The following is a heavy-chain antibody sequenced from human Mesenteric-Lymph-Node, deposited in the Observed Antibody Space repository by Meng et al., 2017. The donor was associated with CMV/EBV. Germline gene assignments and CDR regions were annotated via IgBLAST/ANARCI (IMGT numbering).Heavy chain of an antibody. CDR2: ISSSSSTI. CDR3: ARHTPVLFGVFDI. CDR1: GFNLRSYS. D-gene: IGHD2-21*01. J-gene: IGHJ3*02. V-gene: IGHV3-48*01. Sequence: GESLKISCAASGFNLRSYSMNWVRQAPGRGLEGVSYISSSSSTIYYADSVKGRFTISRDNSKNTLYLQMGSLRADDVAVYYCARHTPVLFGVFDIWGQGTMVTVSS.